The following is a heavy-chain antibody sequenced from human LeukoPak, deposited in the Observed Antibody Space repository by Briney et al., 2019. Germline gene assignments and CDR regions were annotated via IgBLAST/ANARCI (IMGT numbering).Heavy chain of an antibody. V-gene: IGHV3-7*01. Sequence: GGSLRLSCAASGFTFSSYWMSWVRQAPGKGLEWVANIKQDGSEKYYVDSVKGRFTISRDNAKNSLYLQMNSLRAEDTAVYYCATDAYYDILTGYYQTPPSDPWGQGTLVTVSS. D-gene: IGHD3-9*01. J-gene: IGHJ5*02. CDR1: GFTFSSYW. CDR3: ATDAYYDILTGYYQTPPSDP. CDR2: IKQDGSEK.